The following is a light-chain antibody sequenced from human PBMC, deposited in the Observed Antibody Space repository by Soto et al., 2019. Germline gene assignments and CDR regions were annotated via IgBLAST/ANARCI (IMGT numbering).Light chain of an antibody. CDR2: GNS. CDR3: QSYDNSLSGYV. J-gene: IGLJ1*01. Sequence: QSVLTQLPSVSGAPGQRVTISCTGSSSNIGAGYDVHWYQQLPGTAPKLLIYGNSKRPSGVPDRISGSKSGTSASLAITGLQAEDEADYYCQSYDNSLSGYVFGTGTKVTVL. CDR1: SSNIGAGYD. V-gene: IGLV1-40*01.